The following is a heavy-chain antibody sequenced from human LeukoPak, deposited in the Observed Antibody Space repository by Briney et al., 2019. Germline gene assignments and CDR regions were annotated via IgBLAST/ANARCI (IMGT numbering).Heavy chain of an antibody. Sequence: GGSLRLSSAASRFTFSSFWMSWFRQAPGKGMEWVANIKQDGSEKYYVDSVKGRFTISRDNAKNSLYLQMNSLRAEDTAVYYCARVSGNYYRWFDSWGQGTLVTVSS. J-gene: IGHJ5*01. V-gene: IGHV3-7*03. D-gene: IGHD1-26*01. CDR2: IKQDGSEK. CDR1: RFTFSSFW. CDR3: ARVSGNYYRWFDS.